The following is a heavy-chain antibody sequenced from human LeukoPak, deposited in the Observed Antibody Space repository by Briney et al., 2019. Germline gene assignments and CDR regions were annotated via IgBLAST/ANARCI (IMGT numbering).Heavy chain of an antibody. J-gene: IGHJ4*02. Sequence: GGSLRLSCAASGFTFTTYYMSWVRQAPGKGLEWVSAISGSGGSTYYADSVKGRFTISRDNSKNTLYLQMNSLRAEDTAVYYCAKGLSIAAAGTTTFDYWGQGTLVTVSS. V-gene: IGHV3-23*01. CDR1: GFTFTTYY. CDR3: AKGLSIAAAGTTTFDY. D-gene: IGHD6-13*01. CDR2: ISGSGGST.